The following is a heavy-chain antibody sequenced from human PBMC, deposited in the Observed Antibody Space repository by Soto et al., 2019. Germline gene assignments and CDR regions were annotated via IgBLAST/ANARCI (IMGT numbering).Heavy chain of an antibody. CDR2: ISPHKDDT. J-gene: IGHJ4*02. Sequence: ASVKVSCKTSGYTFSSIGITWVRQAPGQGLEWMGWISPHKDDTYYAQRLQGRVTMTTDTSTNTAYMELRSLRSDDTAVYFCARDLDGSGSYFTNYWGPGTLVTVSS. CDR3: ARDLDGSGSYFTNY. D-gene: IGHD3-10*01. CDR1: GYTFSSIG. V-gene: IGHV1-18*01.